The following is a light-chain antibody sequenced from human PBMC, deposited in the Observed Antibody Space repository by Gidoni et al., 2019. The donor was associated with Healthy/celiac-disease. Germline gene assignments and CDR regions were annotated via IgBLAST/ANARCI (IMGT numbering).Light chain of an antibody. CDR2: GAS. CDR3: QQYGRT. CDR1: QSVSSSY. V-gene: IGKV3-20*01. Sequence: EIVLTQSPGTLSLSPGERATLSCRASQSVSSSYLAWYQQKPGQAPRLLIYGASGRATGIPDRFSGSESGTDFTITISKLEAEDFAVYYCQQYGRTFXQXTKVEIK. J-gene: IGKJ1*01.